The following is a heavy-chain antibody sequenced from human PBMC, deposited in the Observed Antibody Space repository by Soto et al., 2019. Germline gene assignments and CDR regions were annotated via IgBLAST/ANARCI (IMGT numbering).Heavy chain of an antibody. V-gene: IGHV1-18*01. Sequence: ASVKVSCKASGYTFTSYGISWVRQAPGQGHEWMGWINTHNGNTNYAQNLQGRVIMTADTSTSTAYMELRSLRSDDTAIYYCTREGSAPYYYYGMDAWGQGTTVTVSS. CDR3: TREGSAPYYYYGMDA. D-gene: IGHD3-10*01. J-gene: IGHJ6*02. CDR2: INTHNGNT. CDR1: GYTFTSYG.